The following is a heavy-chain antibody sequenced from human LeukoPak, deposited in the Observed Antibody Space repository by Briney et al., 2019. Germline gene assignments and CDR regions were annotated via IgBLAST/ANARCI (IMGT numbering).Heavy chain of an antibody. CDR3: ARGWELHD. D-gene: IGHD1-26*01. CDR1: GHTFTSYG. CDR2: ISASKANT. J-gene: IGHJ4*02. V-gene: IGHV1-18*01. Sequence: ASVKVSCKASGHTFTSYGISWVRQAPGQGLEWMGWISASKANTNYAQKLQGRVTMTTDTSTNTDYMELRSLRSDDTAVYYCARGWELHDWGQGTLVTVSS.